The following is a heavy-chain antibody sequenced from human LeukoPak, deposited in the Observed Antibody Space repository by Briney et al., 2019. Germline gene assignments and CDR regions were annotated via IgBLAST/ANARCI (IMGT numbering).Heavy chain of an antibody. Sequence: GGSLRLSCAASGFTFSSYAMSWVRQAPGKGLEWVAFIRCDGSNKYYADSVKGRFTISRDNSKNTLYLQMNSQRAEDTAVYYCAREFITRDAFDIWGQGTMVTVSS. V-gene: IGHV3-30*02. CDR2: IRCDGSNK. D-gene: IGHD3-22*01. CDR3: AREFITRDAFDI. J-gene: IGHJ3*02. CDR1: GFTFSSYA.